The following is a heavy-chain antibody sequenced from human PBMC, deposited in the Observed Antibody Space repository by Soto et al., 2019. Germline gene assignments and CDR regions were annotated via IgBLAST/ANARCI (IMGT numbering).Heavy chain of an antibody. Sequence: GGSLRLSCAASGFTFSSYAMHWVRQAPGKGLEWVAVISYDGSNKYYADSVKGRFTISRDNSKNTLYLQMNSMRAEDTAVYYCARVGCSGGSCYVFDYWGQRTLVTVSS. D-gene: IGHD2-15*01. V-gene: IGHV3-30-3*01. CDR3: ARVGCSGGSCYVFDY. J-gene: IGHJ4*02. CDR2: ISYDGSNK. CDR1: GFTFSSYA.